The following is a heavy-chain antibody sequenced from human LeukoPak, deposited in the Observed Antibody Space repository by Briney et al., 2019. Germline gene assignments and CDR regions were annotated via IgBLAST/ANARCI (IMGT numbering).Heavy chain of an antibody. CDR3: ASYREAYDLYPHGLDV. Sequence: PSETLSLTCSVSGASVSTTAYFWNWIRQPAGEGLEWIGRIYASGNTLYNPSLKSRVTMSLDTSKNQFSLTMNSVTAADSAVYFCASYREAYDLYPHGLDVWGRGTVVTVSS. J-gene: IGHJ3*01. D-gene: IGHD5-24*01. V-gene: IGHV4-61*02. CDR2: IYASGNT. CDR1: GASVSTTAYF.